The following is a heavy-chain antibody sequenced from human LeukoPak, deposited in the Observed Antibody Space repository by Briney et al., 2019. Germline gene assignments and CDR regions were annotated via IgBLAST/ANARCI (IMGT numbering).Heavy chain of an antibody. V-gene: IGHV1-46*01. J-gene: IGHJ4*02. D-gene: IGHD2-21*02. CDR3: ARKGCGGDCYSGDY. CDR2: INPSGGST. Sequence: ASVKVSCKASGYTFTSYYMHWVRQAPGQGLEWMGIINPSGGSTNYAQNFQGRVTMTRNTSTSTVYMELKSLRSDDTAFYYCARKGCGGDCYSGDYWGQGTLVTVSS. CDR1: GYTFTSYY.